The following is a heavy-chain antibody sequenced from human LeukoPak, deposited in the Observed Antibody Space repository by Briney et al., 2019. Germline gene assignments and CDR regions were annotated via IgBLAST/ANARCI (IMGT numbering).Heavy chain of an antibody. CDR2: ISYTGTYI. CDR3: VRDRGTYRPIDY. Sequence: GGSLRLSCAASAFSLNAYNMNWVRQAPGKGLEWGSSISYTGTYIYYADSVKGRFTISRDNAQNSLYLQMNSLRTEHTAIYYCVRDRGTYRPIDYWGQGTLVTVSS. CDR1: AFSLNAYN. V-gene: IGHV3-21*04. D-gene: IGHD1-26*01. J-gene: IGHJ4*02.